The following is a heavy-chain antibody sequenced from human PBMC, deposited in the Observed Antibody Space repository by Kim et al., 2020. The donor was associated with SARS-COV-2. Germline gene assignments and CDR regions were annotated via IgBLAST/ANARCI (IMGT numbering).Heavy chain of an antibody. Sequence: SVKVSCKASGGTFSSYAISWVRQAPGQGLEWMGGIIPIFGTANYAQKFQGRVTITADESTSTAYMELSSLRSEDTAVYYCARGEITMVRGSGWFDPWGQRTLVTVSA. V-gene: IGHV1-69*13. J-gene: IGHJ5*02. D-gene: IGHD3-10*01. CDR1: GGTFSSYA. CDR2: IIPIFGTA. CDR3: ARGEITMVRGSGWFDP.